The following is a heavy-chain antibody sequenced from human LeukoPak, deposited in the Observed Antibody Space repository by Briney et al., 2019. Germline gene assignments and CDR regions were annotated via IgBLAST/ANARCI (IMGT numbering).Heavy chain of an antibody. V-gene: IGHV4-61*02. D-gene: IGHD2-15*01. Sequence: PSETLSLTCTVSGGSISSGSYYWSWIRQPAGKGLEWIGRIYTSGSTNYNPSPKSRVTISVDTSKNQFSLKLSSVTAADTAVYYCARDGRYCSGGSCYLGGQGTLVTVSS. CDR2: IYTSGST. J-gene: IGHJ4*02. CDR1: GGSISSGSYY. CDR3: ARDGRYCSGGSCYL.